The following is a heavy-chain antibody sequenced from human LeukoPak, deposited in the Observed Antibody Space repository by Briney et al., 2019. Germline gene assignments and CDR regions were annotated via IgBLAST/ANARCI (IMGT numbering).Heavy chain of an antibody. CDR2: IYPGDSDT. V-gene: IGHV5-51*01. Sequence: GESLKISCKGSGYSFTSYWIAWVRQMPGKGLEWMGIIYPGDSDTRNSPSFQGQVTISVDKSISTAYLQWSSLKASDTAMYYCARQYYDSSGYYPYFDYWGQGTLVTVSS. CDR1: GYSFTSYW. CDR3: ARQYYDSSGYYPYFDY. J-gene: IGHJ4*02. D-gene: IGHD3-22*01.